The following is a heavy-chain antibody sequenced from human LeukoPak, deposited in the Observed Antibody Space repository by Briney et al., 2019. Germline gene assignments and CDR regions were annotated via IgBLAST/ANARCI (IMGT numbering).Heavy chain of an antibody. J-gene: IGHJ4*02. Sequence: PSETLSLTCTVSGGSISSYYWSWIRQPPGKGLEWIGYIYYSGSTNYNPSLKSRVTISVDTSKNQFSLKLSSVTAADTAVYYCARGPRDTAMTDYFDYWGQGTLVTASS. CDR2: IYYSGST. CDR3: ARGPRDTAMTDYFDY. V-gene: IGHV4-59*01. D-gene: IGHD5-18*01. CDR1: GGSISSYY.